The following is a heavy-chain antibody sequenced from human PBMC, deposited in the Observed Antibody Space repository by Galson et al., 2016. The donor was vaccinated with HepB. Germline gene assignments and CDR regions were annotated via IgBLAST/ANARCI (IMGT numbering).Heavy chain of an antibody. D-gene: IGHD5-12*01. CDR3: ARNRGYSGYDAFDI. CDR2: ISSSSSTI. J-gene: IGHJ3*02. V-gene: IGHV3-48*04. CDR1: GFTFSSYS. Sequence: SLRLSCAASGFTFSSYSMNWVRQAPGKGLEWVSYISSSSSTIHYADSVKGRFTISRDNAKNSVYLQMNSLRAEDTAVYYCARNRGYSGYDAFDIWGQGTTVTVSS.